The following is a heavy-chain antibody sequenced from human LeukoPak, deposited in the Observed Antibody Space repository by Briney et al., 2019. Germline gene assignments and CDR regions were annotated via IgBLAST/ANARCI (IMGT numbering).Heavy chain of an antibody. CDR2: ISSSGSTI. V-gene: IGHV3-48*04. CDR3: ARALIGYYFDY. D-gene: IGHD2-8*01. Sequence: GGSLRLSCAASGFTFSSYSMNWVRQAPGKGLEGVSYISSSGSTIYYADSVKGRFTISRDNSKNSLYLQMNSLRAEDTAVYYCARALIGYYFDYWGQGTLVTVSS. J-gene: IGHJ4*02. CDR1: GFTFSSYS.